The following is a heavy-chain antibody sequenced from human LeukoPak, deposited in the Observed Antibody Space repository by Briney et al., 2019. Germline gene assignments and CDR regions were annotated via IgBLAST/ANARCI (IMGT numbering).Heavy chain of an antibody. CDR1: GYSFISYW. D-gene: IGHD3-22*01. CDR3: ATRYYDSSGYYYDDAFDI. Sequence: GESLKISCKGSGYSFISYWIGWVRQMPGKGLEWMGIIYPGDSDTRYSPSFQGQVTISADKSISTAYLQWSSLKASDTAMYYCATRYYDSSGYYYDDAFDIWGQGTMVTVSS. J-gene: IGHJ3*02. V-gene: IGHV5-51*01. CDR2: IYPGDSDT.